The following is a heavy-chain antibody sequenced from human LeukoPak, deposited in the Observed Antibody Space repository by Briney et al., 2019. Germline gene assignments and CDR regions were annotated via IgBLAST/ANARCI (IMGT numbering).Heavy chain of an antibody. J-gene: IGHJ4*02. CDR2: ISGSGGST. D-gene: IGHD3-22*01. V-gene: IGHV3-23*01. CDR1: GFTFSSYA. Sequence: GGSLRLSCAASGFTFSSYAMSWVRQAPGKGLEWVSAISGSGGSTYYADSVKGRFTIPRDNPKNTLYLQMNSLRAEDTAVYYCAKVTYYYDSSGYYYLYFDYWGQGTLVAVSS. CDR3: AKVTYYYDSSGYYYLYFDY.